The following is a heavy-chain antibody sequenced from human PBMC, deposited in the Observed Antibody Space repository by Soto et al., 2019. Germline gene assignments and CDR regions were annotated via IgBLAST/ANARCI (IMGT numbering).Heavy chain of an antibody. CDR3: ARGSYYYDSSGYYHY. J-gene: IGHJ4*02. CDR2: IYYSGST. D-gene: IGHD3-22*01. Sequence: SETLSLTCSVSGGSISSGDYYRSWIRQPPEKGLEWIGYIYYSGSTYYNPSLKSRVTISVDTSKNQFSLKLSSVTAADTAVYYCARGSYYYDSSGYYHYWGQRTLVTVSS. CDR1: GGSISSGDYY. V-gene: IGHV4-30-4*01.